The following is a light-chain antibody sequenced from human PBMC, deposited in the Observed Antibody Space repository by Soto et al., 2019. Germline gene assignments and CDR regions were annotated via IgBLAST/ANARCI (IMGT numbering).Light chain of an antibody. CDR3: ATWDDSLNGYV. CDR2: SYN. Sequence: QSVLTQPPSASGTPGQRVTISCSGNSSNIGSNTVNWYQQLPGTAPKLLIYSYNQRPSGVPHRFSGSKSGTSASPAISGLQSEDEADYYCATWDDSLNGYVFGTGTKVTVL. CDR1: SSNIGSNT. J-gene: IGLJ1*01. V-gene: IGLV1-44*01.